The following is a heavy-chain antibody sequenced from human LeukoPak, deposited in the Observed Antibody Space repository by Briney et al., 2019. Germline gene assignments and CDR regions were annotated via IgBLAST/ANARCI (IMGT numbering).Heavy chain of an antibody. CDR2: ISSSSSTI. V-gene: IGHV3-48*02. J-gene: IGHJ4*02. Sequence: PGGSLRLSCAASGFTFSSYGMNWVRQAPGKGLEWVSYISSSSSTIYYADSVKGRFTISRDNAKNSLYLQMNSLRDEDTAVYYCARVWGIAAAGGEIEYWGQGTLVTVSS. CDR3: ARVWGIAAAGGEIEY. D-gene: IGHD6-13*01. CDR1: GFTFSSYG.